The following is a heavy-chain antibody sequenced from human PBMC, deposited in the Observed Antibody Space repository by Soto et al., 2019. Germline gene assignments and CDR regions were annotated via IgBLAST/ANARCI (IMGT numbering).Heavy chain of an antibody. CDR1: GGSFSGYY. D-gene: IGHD6-13*01. J-gene: IGHJ5*02. CDR3: ARGTAVAAARPTDRNWFDP. CDR2: INHSGST. V-gene: IGHV4-34*01. Sequence: SETLSLTCAVYGGSFSGYYWSWIRQPPGKGLEWIGEINHSGSTNYNPSLKSRVAISVDTSKNQFSLKLSSVTAADTAVYYCARGTAVAAARPTDRNWFDPWGQGTLVTVSS.